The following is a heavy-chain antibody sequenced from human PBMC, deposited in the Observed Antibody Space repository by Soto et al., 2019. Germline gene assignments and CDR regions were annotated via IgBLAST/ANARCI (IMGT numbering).Heavy chain of an antibody. CDR2: IIPIFGTA. J-gene: IGHJ4*02. CDR3: AREALLGYCSGGSCYGLDY. V-gene: IGHV1-69*05. Sequence: SVKVSCKASGGTFSSYAISWVRQAPGQGLEWMGGIIPIFGTASYAQKFQGRVTMTRDTSTGTVYMELSSLRSEDTAVYYCAREALLGYCSGGSCYGLDYWGQGTLVAVSS. D-gene: IGHD2-15*01. CDR1: GGTFSSYA.